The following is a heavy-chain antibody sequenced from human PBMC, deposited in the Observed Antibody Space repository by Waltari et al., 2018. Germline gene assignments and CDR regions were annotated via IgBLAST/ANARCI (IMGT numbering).Heavy chain of an antibody. CDR1: GFTFSSYA. CDR2: VSGSGGST. Sequence: EVQLLESGGGLVQPGGSLRLSCAASGFTFSSYAMSWVRQAPGRGLGWVSVVSGSGGSTYYADSVKGRFTISRDNSKNTLYLQMNSLRAEDTAVYYCAKEGSGYSYADYWGQGTLVTVSS. V-gene: IGHV3-23*01. D-gene: IGHD5-18*01. CDR3: AKEGSGYSYADY. J-gene: IGHJ4*02.